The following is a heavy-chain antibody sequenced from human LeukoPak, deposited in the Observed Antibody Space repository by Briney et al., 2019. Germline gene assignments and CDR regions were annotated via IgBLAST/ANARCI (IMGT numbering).Heavy chain of an antibody. CDR1: GFTFSSYS. CDR2: ISSSSSTI. J-gene: IGHJ4*02. Sequence: GGSLRLSCAASGFTFSSYSMNWARQAPGRGLEWVSYISSSSSTIYYADSVKGRFTISRDNAKNSLYLQMNSLRAEDTAVYYCAREEQGIDYWGQGTLVTVSS. CDR3: AREEQGIDY. D-gene: IGHD1-26*01. V-gene: IGHV3-48*04.